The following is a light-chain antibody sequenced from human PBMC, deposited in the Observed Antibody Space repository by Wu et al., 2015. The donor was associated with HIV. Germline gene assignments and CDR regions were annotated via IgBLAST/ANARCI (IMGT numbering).Light chain of an antibody. CDR3: QQYESWPPYS. V-gene: IGKV3-15*01. CDR1: QSVSSN. CDR2: GAS. Sequence: EIVLTQSPATLSVSPGERATLSCRASQSVSSNLAWYQQKPGQAPRLFIYGASTRATGVPARFSGSGSGTEFTLTISSLQSEDFAVYYCQQYESWPPYSFGQGTKLEIK. J-gene: IGKJ2*03.